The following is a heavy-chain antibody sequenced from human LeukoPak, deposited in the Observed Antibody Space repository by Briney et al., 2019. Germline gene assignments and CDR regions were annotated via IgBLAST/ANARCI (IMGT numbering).Heavy chain of an antibody. D-gene: IGHD3-22*01. CDR1: GFTFSNGW. CDR2: IKSKTDGGTT. CDR3: TTEYYYDSSGLFDY. Sequence: GGSLRLSCAVSGFTFSNGWMSWVRQAPGKGLEWVGRIKSKTDGGTTDYAAPVKGRFTISRDDSKNTLYLQMNSLKTEDTAVYYCTTEYYYDSSGLFDYWGQGTLVTVSS. J-gene: IGHJ4*02. V-gene: IGHV3-15*01.